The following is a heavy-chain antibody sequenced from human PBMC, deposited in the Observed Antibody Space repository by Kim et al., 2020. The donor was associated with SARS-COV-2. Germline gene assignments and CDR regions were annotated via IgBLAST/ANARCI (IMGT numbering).Heavy chain of an antibody. D-gene: IGHD3-9*01. CDR3: ARDWGAYYEILTGYYPYYYYSGMDV. CDR2: ISYDGSNK. CDR1: GFTFSSYA. J-gene: IGHJ6*02. Sequence: GGSLRLSCAASGFTFSSYAMHWVRQAPGKGLEWVAVISYDGSNKYYADSVKGRFTISRDNSKNTLYLQMNSLRAEDTAVYYCARDWGAYYEILTGYYPYYYYSGMDVWGQGTTVTVSS. V-gene: IGHV3-30*04.